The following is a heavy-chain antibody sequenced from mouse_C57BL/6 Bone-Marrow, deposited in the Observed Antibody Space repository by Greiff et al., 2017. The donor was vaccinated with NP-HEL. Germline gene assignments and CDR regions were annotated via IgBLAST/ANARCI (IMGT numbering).Heavy chain of an antibody. J-gene: IGHJ2*01. Sequence: EVMLVESEGGLVQPGSSMKLSCTASGFTFSDYYMAWVRQVPEKGLEWVANINYDGSSTYYLDSLKSRFIISRDNAKNILYLQMSSLKSEDTATYYCARAYTSYDYFDYWGQGTTLTVSS. V-gene: IGHV5-16*01. D-gene: IGHD1-1*01. CDR2: INYDGSST. CDR3: ARAYTSYDYFDY. CDR1: GFTFSDYY.